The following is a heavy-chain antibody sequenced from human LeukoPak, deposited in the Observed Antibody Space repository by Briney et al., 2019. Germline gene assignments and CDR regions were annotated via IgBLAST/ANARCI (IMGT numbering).Heavy chain of an antibody. CDR1: GYTFTSYA. CDR3: ARDLDSAAFDI. J-gene: IGHJ3*02. D-gene: IGHD2-15*01. V-gene: IGHV7-4-1*02. Sequence: ASVKVSCTASGYTFTSYAIIWVRQAPGQGLEYMGWIRTSTGSPTYAQGFTGRFVFSLDSSVNTAYLQISSLKAEDTAVYYCARDLDSAAFDIWGQGTMVTVSS. CDR2: IRTSTGSP.